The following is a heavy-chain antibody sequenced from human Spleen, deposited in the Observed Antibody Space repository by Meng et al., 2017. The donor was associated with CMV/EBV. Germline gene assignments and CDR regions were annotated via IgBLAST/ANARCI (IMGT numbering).Heavy chain of an antibody. D-gene: IGHD6-19*01. V-gene: IGHV3-23*01. Sequence: ETLSLTCTVSGGSISRSSYYWGWIRQPPGKGLEWVSGISSSGGGTYYAGSVKGRFAISRDNSKNTLYLQMNSLRVDDTALYYCARVAGQWLAFESWGQGTLVTVSS. CDR2: ISSSGGGT. CDR1: GGSISRSSYY. J-gene: IGHJ1*01. CDR3: ARVAGQWLAFES.